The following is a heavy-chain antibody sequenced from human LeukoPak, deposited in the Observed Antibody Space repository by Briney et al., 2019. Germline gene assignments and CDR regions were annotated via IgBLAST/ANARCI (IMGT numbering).Heavy chain of an antibody. V-gene: IGHV3-48*01. CDR2: LSNTGNI. CDR3: ARRGDTPMIGDH. Sequence: GGSLRLSCAASGFTFSSYGMNWFRQAPGKGLEWLSYLSNTGNIHYAQSVKGRFTISRDNAKNSLYLQMDGLRAEDTAVYYCARRGDTPMIGDHWGQGILVTVAS. J-gene: IGHJ4*02. CDR1: GFTFSSYG. D-gene: IGHD5-18*01.